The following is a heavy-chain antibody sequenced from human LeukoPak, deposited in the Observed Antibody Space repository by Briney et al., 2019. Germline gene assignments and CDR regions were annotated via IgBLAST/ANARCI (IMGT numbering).Heavy chain of an antibody. Sequence: GGSLRLSCAASGFTFSSYSMNWVRQAPGKGLEWVSSISSSSSYIHYADSVKGRFTISRDNAKNSLYLQMNSLRAEDTAVYYCARGTRYYDSSGYYDTNEYFQHWGQGTLVTVSS. V-gene: IGHV3-21*01. CDR3: ARGTRYYDSSGYYDTNEYFQH. CDR2: ISSSSSYI. J-gene: IGHJ1*01. D-gene: IGHD3-22*01. CDR1: GFTFSSYS.